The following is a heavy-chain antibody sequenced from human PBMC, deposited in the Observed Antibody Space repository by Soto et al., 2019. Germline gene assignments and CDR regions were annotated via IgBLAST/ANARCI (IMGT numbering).Heavy chain of an antibody. CDR3: ARDNGMAGSFDP. CDR1: GFAFSAYS. J-gene: IGHJ5*02. V-gene: IGHV3-48*02. Sequence: EVQLVESGGGLVQPGGSLRLSCAASGFAFSAYSMNWVRQAPGKGLEWISYISLSGNTIYYADSVKGRFTISRDDAKSYLYLQMNGLRDGDTALYYCARDNGMAGSFDPWGQGTLVTVSS. CDR2: ISLSGNTI. D-gene: IGHD2-8*01.